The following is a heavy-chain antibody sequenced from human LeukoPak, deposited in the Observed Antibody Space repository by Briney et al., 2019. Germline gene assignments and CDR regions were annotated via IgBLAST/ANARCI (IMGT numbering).Heavy chain of an antibody. Sequence: PGGSLRLSCAASGFPFSSYATSWVRQAPGKGLEWVSAISGSGDSTYYADSVKGRFTISRDNAKNSLYLQMNSLRAEDTAVYYCARVPSDDDFWSGYLPYFDYWGQGTLVTVSS. D-gene: IGHD3-3*01. CDR1: GFPFSSYA. CDR2: ISGSGDST. CDR3: ARVPSDDDFWSGYLPYFDY. V-gene: IGHV3-23*01. J-gene: IGHJ4*02.